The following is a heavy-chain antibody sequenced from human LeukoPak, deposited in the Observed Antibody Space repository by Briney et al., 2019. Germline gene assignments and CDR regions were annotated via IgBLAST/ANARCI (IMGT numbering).Heavy chain of an antibody. J-gene: IGHJ4*02. CDR2: ISGSGGST. CDR3: AKDTGSSGWLYYFDY. Sequence: PGGSLRLPCVASGFTFSSYALMWVRQAPGKGLEWVSAISGSGGSTYYADSVKGRFTISRDNSKNTLFLQMNSLRAEETAVYYCAKDTGSSGWLYYFDYWGQGTLVTVSS. D-gene: IGHD6-19*01. V-gene: IGHV3-23*01. CDR1: GFTFSSYA.